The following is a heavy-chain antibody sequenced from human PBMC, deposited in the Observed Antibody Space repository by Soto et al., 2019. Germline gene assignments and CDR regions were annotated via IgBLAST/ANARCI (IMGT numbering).Heavy chain of an antibody. Sequence: EVQLVESGGGLVQPGGSPRLSCAASGFTFNMYYMTWVRQAPGKGLEWVASINEDGGVQYYVDSVKGRFTISRDSAKNSLYLQMNSLRDGDRVVYYCGGDVGYGAYWGQGPRFTVS. J-gene: IGHJ4*02. CDR3: GGDVGYGAY. V-gene: IGHV3-7*04. D-gene: IGHD4-17*01. CDR1: GFTFNMYY. CDR2: INEDGGVQ.